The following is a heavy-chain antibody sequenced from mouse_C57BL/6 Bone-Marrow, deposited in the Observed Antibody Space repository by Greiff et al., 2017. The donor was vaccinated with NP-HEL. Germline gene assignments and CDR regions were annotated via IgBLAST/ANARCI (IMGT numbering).Heavy chain of an antibody. CDR1: GFNIKDDY. CDR2: IDPENGDT. D-gene: IGHD1-1*02. Sequence: VQLKESGAELVRPGASVKLSCTASGFNIKDDYMHWVKQRPEQGLEWIGWIDPENGDTEYASKFQGKATITADTSSNTAYLQLSSLTSEDTAVYYCTTFGGTRAWFAYWGQGTLVTVSA. J-gene: IGHJ3*01. CDR3: TTFGGTRAWFAY. V-gene: IGHV14-4*01.